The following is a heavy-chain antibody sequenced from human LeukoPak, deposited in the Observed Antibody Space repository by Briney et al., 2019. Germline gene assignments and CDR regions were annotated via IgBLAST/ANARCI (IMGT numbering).Heavy chain of an antibody. Sequence: SETLSLTCTVSGGSISSSSYYWGWIRQPPGKGLEWIGSIYYSGSTYYNPSLKSRVTISVDTSKNQFSLKLSSVTAADTAVYYCARIIVPAAIHFDYWGQGTLVTVSS. CDR3: ARIIVPAAIHFDY. D-gene: IGHD2-2*02. CDR1: GGSISSSSYY. V-gene: IGHV4-39*01. J-gene: IGHJ4*02. CDR2: IYYSGST.